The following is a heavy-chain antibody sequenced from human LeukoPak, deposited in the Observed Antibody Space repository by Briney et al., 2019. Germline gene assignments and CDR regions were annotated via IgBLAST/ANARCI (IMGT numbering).Heavy chain of an antibody. Sequence: SETLSLTCTVSGGSISSSTYYWGWIRQPPGKGLEWIGSIYHSGSTYYNPSLKSRLTISVDTSKNQFSLKLTSVTAADTAVYYCARDLGAYDYVWGSYILDYWGQGTLVTVSS. D-gene: IGHD3-16*01. CDR1: GGSISSSTYY. CDR2: IYHSGST. V-gene: IGHV4-39*07. CDR3: ARDLGAYDYVWGSYILDY. J-gene: IGHJ4*02.